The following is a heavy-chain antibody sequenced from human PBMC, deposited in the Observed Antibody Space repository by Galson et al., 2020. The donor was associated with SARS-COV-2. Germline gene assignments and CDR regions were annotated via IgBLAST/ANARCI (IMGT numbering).Heavy chain of an antibody. V-gene: IGHV4-30-2*01. Sequence: SETLSLTCAVSGGSISSVGYSWRWIRQPPGKGLEWIGYIYHNGSTYYNPSPKSRVTISVDRSKNQFSLKLSPVTAADTAVYYCARGCSGSYCVDDAFDIWGQGTMVTVSS. CDR3: ARGCSGSYCVDDAFDI. CDR1: GGSISSVGYS. J-gene: IGHJ3*02. D-gene: IGHD1-26*01. CDR2: IYHNGST.